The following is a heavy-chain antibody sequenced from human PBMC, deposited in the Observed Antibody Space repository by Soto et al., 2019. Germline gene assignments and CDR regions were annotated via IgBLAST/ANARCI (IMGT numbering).Heavy chain of an antibody. V-gene: IGHV3-30*18. CDR3: AKVGNYDYIWGTQGAFDI. CDR1: GFTFSSYG. CDR2: ISYDGSNK. D-gene: IGHD3-16*01. J-gene: IGHJ3*02. Sequence: QVQLVESGGGVVQPGRSLRLSCAASGFTFSSYGMHWVRQAPGKGLEWVAVISYDGSNKYYADSVKGRFTISRDNSKNTLYLQMNSLRAEDTAVYYCAKVGNYDYIWGTQGAFDIWGQGTMVTVSS.